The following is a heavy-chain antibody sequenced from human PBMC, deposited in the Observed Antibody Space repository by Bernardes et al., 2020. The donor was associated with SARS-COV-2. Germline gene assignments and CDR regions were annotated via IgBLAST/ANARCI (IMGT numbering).Heavy chain of an antibody. D-gene: IGHD1-1*01. CDR2: ISAYNGNT. V-gene: IGHV1-18*01. CDR3: ARDDTTGTFYYYYYYGMDV. Sequence: ASVKVSCKASGYTFTSYGISWVRQAPGQGLEWMGWISAYNGNTNYAQKLQGRVTMTTDTSTSTAYMELRSLRSDDTAVYYCARDDTTGTFYYYYYYGMDVWGQGTTVTVSS. J-gene: IGHJ6*02. CDR1: GYTFTSYG.